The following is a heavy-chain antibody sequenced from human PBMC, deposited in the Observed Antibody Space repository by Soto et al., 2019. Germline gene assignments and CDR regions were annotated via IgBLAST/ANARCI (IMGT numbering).Heavy chain of an antibody. CDR2: ISSSSSTI. CDR1: GFTFSGYS. D-gene: IGHD1-26*01. V-gene: IGHV3-48*02. CDR3: ARNPNSGSSPFDY. Sequence: GGSLRLSCAASGFTFSGYSMNWVRQAPGKGLEWVSYISSSSSTIYYADSVKGRFTISRDSAKNSLYLQMNSLRDEDTAVYYCARNPNSGSSPFDYWGQGTLVTVSS. J-gene: IGHJ4*02.